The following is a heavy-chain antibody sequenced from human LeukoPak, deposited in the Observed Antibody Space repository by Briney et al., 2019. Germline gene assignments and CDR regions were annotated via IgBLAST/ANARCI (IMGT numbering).Heavy chain of an antibody. Sequence: GGPLRLSCAASGFTFDDYAMHWVRQAPGKGLAGDSGISWNSGSIGYADSVKGRFTISRDNAKNSLYLQMNSLRAEDTALYYCAKDMGPHDYSNDSPFDYWGQGTLVTVSS. D-gene: IGHD4-4*01. CDR2: ISWNSGSI. V-gene: IGHV3-9*01. J-gene: IGHJ4*02. CDR1: GFTFDDYA. CDR3: AKDMGPHDYSNDSPFDY.